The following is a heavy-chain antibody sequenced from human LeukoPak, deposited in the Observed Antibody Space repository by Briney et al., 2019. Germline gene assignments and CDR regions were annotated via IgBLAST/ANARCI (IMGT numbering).Heavy chain of an antibody. CDR3: AKGRGSRAYTCFDS. CDR2: ISGSGGSS. V-gene: IGHV3-23*01. D-gene: IGHD2-21*01. J-gene: IGHJ5*01. Sequence: PAGSLRLSCAASGFTFRSYAMSWIRQAPGKGLEWVSSISGSGGSSYYADSVKGRFSISRDNSNNTVYLQMNSLGVDDAAVYFCAKGRGSRAYTCFDSWGQGTLITVSS. CDR1: GFTFRSYA.